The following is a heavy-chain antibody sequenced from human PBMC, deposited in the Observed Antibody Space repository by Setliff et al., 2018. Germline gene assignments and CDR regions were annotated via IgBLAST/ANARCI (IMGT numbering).Heavy chain of an antibody. CDR2: IDQDGSEK. V-gene: IGHV3-7*01. D-gene: IGHD6-19*01. CDR3: TTRTAVVRSFDT. J-gene: IGHJ4*02. Sequence: HPGGSLRLSCAASGFTFSTYWMSWVRQAPGKGLEWVANIDQDGSEKHYVDSVKGRFTISRDNAKNSLYLQLSSLRAEDTAVYYCTTRTAVVRSFDTWGQGTLVTVSS. CDR1: GFTFSTYW.